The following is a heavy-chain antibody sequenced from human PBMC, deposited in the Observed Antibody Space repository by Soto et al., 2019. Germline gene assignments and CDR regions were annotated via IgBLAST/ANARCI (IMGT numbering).Heavy chain of an antibody. CDR3: ASSSLYGMDV. Sequence: PSETLSLTCSVSVGSMSKFYWSLIRKPPGRGLEWIWRIYYSGSNNYNPSLKSRITISVDTSKNQFSLKLRSVTAADTAVYYCASSSLYGMDVWAQGTTVTFS. CDR2: IYYSGSN. V-gene: IGHV4-59*01. J-gene: IGHJ6*02. CDR1: VGSMSKFY.